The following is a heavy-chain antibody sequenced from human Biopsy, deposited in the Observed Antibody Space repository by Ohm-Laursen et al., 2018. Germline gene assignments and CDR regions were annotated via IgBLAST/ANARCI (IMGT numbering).Heavy chain of an antibody. V-gene: IGHV1-18*01. Sequence: ASVKVSCKTSGYNFISYSINWVRQAPGQGLEWMGWIRPLNGDTKYGQKLQDRVTMTTDTSTSTVYMELTSLRSDDTAVYYCARLAQIYGDSPFDPWGQGTLVTVSS. D-gene: IGHD4-17*01. CDR3: ARLAQIYGDSPFDP. CDR1: GYNFISYS. CDR2: IRPLNGDT. J-gene: IGHJ5*02.